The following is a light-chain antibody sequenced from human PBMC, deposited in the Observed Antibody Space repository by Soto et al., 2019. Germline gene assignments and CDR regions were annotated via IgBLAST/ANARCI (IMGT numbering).Light chain of an antibody. Sequence: QLTQSPSSLSASVGDRVTITCRASQDIGIYLAWYQQKPGKAPNLLIYAASSLQRGVPSRFSGSGSGTDFTLTIRSLQPEDFATYHCQQLSSYPVTFGQGTKVELK. CDR3: QQLSSYPVT. J-gene: IGKJ1*01. V-gene: IGKV1-9*01. CDR1: QDIGIY. CDR2: AAS.